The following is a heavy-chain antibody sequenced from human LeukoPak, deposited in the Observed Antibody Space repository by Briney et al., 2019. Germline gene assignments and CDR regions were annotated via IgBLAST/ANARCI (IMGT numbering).Heavy chain of an antibody. CDR1: GGSISSSSYY. Sequence: IPSETLSLTCTVPGGSISSSSYYWGWIRQPPGKGLEWIGGIYYSGSTYYNPSLKSRVTISVDTSKNQFSLKLSSVTAADTAVYYCARHGVSIAARPYYWGQGTLVTVSS. J-gene: IGHJ4*02. CDR3: ARHGVSIAARPYY. D-gene: IGHD6-6*01. V-gene: IGHV4-39*01. CDR2: IYYSGST.